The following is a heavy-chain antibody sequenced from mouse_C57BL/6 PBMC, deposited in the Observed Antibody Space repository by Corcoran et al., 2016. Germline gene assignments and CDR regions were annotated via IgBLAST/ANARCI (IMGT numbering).Heavy chain of an antibody. CDR3: AREAWFAY. CDR2: INTYSGVP. V-gene: IGHV9-3*01. J-gene: IGHJ3*01. CDR1: GYTFTTYG. Sequence: QIQLVQSGPELKKPGETVKISCKASGYTFTTYGMGWVKQAPGKGLKWMGWINTYSGVPTYADDFKGRFAFSLETSASTAYLQINNLKNEDTATYFCAREAWFAYWGQGTLVTVSA.